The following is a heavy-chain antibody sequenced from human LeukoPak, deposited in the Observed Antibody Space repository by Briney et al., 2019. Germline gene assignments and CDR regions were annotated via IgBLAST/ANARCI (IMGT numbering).Heavy chain of an antibody. CDR2: IYHNGST. D-gene: IGHD6-13*01. J-gene: IGHJ4*02. CDR1: GGSISSRNW. V-gene: IGHV4-4*02. Sequence: SGTLSLTCTVSGGSISSRNWWTWVRQPPGKGLEWIGEIYHNGSTNYNPSLKSRVTISLDKSKNQVSLKLTSVTAADTAVYYCARDRNRIAAAAPGYWGQGTLVTVSS. CDR3: ARDRNRIAAAAPGY.